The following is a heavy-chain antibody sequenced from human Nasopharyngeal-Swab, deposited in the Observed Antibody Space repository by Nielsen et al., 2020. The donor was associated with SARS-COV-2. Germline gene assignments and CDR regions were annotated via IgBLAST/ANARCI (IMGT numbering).Heavy chain of an antibody. CDR2: LSGSGGST. V-gene: IGHV3-23*01. D-gene: IGHD3-16*01. CDR3: ARARGSYAFDY. CDR1: GFTFSSYA. J-gene: IGHJ4*02. Sequence: GESLKISCAASGFTFSSYAMNWVRQAPGKGLEWVSTLSGSGGSTYYADSVKGRLTISRDNSKNTLYLQMNSLRAEDTAVYYCARARGSYAFDYWGQGTLVTVSS.